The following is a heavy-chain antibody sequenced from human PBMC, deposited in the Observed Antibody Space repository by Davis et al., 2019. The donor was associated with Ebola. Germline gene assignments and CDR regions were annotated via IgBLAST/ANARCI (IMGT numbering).Heavy chain of an antibody. Sequence: PSETLPLTCAISGDSASTDSAAWNWIRQSPARGLEWLGRTYYRSTWHNDYAVSMKSRITINPDTSKNQVSLQLTSVSPEDTAVYYCARWIHAIGFFGLWGQGTLVTVS. J-gene: IGHJ4*02. V-gene: IGHV6-1*01. CDR2: TYYRSTWHN. CDR1: GDSASTDSAA. D-gene: IGHD2-8*01. CDR3: ARWIHAIGFFGL.